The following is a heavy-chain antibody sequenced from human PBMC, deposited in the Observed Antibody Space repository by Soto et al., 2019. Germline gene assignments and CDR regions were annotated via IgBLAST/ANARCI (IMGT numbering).Heavy chain of an antibody. V-gene: IGHV1-2*02. CDR2: VHPNSGGT. Sequence: QVHLVQSGAEVKQPGPSVKVSCKASGYTFSVYHMHWVRQAPGQGLEWMGWVHPNSGGTNYAQSFEGRVTMTRDTSINTAYMELSRLTSDDTAVYYCAKELQRGMDVWGQGTTVTVSS. D-gene: IGHD4-4*01. CDR1: GYTFSVYH. J-gene: IGHJ6*02. CDR3: AKELQRGMDV.